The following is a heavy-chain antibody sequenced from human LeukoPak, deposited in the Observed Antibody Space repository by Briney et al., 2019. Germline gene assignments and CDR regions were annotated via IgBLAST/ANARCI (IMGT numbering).Heavy chain of an antibody. J-gene: IGHJ5*02. CDR3: ASNPAGTSGGHWFDP. CDR2: INPSGGST. Sequence: ASVKVSCKASGYTFTSYYMHWVRQAPGQGLEWIGIINPSGGSTSYAQKFQGRVTMTRDTSTSTVYMELSSLRSEDTAVYYCASNPAGTSGGHWFDPWGQGTLVTVSS. D-gene: IGHD6-13*01. CDR1: GYTFTSYY. V-gene: IGHV1-46*01.